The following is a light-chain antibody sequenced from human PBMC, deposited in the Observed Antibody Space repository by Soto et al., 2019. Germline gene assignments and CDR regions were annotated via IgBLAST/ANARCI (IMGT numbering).Light chain of an antibody. V-gene: IGLV2-8*01. CDR3: SSYAGGNKMV. CDR1: SRDVGGYVY. J-gene: IGLJ2*01. Sequence: QSVLTQPPSASGSPGESVTMSCSGTSRDVGGYVYVSWFQQHPGNAPKLIIFEVNKRPSGVPDRFSGSRSGNTASLTVSGLQLEDEDDYYCSSYAGGNKMVFGGGTKLTV. CDR2: EVN.